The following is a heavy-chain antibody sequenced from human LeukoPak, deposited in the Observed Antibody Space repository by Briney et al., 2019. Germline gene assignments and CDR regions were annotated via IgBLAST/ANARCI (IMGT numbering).Heavy chain of an antibody. V-gene: IGHV1-69*02. CDR2: IIPILGIA. J-gene: IGHJ4*02. CDR1: GGTFSSYT. D-gene: IGHD5-12*01. CDR3: ATRKRGYSGYEDY. Sequence: SVKVSRKASGGTFSSYTINWVRQAPGQGLEWMGRIIPILGIANYAQKFQGRVTITADKSTSTAYMELSSLRSEGTAVYYCATRKRGYSGYEDYWGQGTLVTVSS.